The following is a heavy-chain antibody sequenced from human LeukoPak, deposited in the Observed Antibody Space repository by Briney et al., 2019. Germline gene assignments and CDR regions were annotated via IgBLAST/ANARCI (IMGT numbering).Heavy chain of an antibody. CDR2: ISSSSSYI. CDR3: ARDWDYYDSSGYSLDH. V-gene: IGHV3-21*01. Sequence: GGSLRLSCAASGFTFSSYSMNWVRQAPGKGLEWVSSISSSSSYIYYADSVKGRFTIPRDNAKNSLYLQMNSLRAEDTAVYYCARDWDYYDSSGYSLDHWGQGTLVTVSS. J-gene: IGHJ4*02. D-gene: IGHD3-22*01. CDR1: GFTFSSYS.